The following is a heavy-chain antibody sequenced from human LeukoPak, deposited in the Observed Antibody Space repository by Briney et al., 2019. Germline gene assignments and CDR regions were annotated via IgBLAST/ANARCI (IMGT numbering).Heavy chain of an antibody. Sequence: GRSLRLSCAASGFTFSSYGMHWVRQAPGKGLEWVAVISYDGSNKYYADSVKGRFTISRDNSKNTLYLQMNSLRAEDTAVYYCAKDRGYYDFWSGFYGHYYGMDVWGQGTTVTVSS. CDR2: ISYDGSNK. CDR1: GFTFSSYG. CDR3: AKDRGYYDFWSGFYGHYYGMDV. J-gene: IGHJ6*02. V-gene: IGHV3-30*18. D-gene: IGHD3-3*01.